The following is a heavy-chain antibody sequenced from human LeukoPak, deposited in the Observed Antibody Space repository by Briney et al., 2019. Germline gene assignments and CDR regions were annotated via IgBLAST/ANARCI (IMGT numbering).Heavy chain of an antibody. D-gene: IGHD3-9*01. CDR1: GFTFSRYW. J-gene: IGHJ4*02. V-gene: IGHV3-7*04. CDR3: ARGHGYFDWLLIGGYFDY. Sequence: GGSLRLSCAASGFTFSRYWMSWVRQAPGKGPEWVANIKQDGSEKYYVDSVKGRFSISRDNAKNSLSLQMNSLRAEDTAVYYCARGHGYFDWLLIGGYFDYXGQGTLVTVSS. CDR2: IKQDGSEK.